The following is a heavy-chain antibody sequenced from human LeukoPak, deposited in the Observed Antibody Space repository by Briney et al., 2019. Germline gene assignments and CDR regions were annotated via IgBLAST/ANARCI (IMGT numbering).Heavy chain of an antibody. V-gene: IGHV3-20*04. Sequence: GGSLRLSCAASRGTIDDYGMSWLRQAPGKGLEWVSGINWDGTNTYYAESVKGRFTISRDSAENSLFLQMNSLRDDDTALYYCVRALSSNWYSFDYWGQGTLVTVSS. D-gene: IGHD6-13*01. CDR2: INWDGTNT. J-gene: IGHJ4*02. CDR3: VRALSSNWYSFDY. CDR1: RGTIDDYG.